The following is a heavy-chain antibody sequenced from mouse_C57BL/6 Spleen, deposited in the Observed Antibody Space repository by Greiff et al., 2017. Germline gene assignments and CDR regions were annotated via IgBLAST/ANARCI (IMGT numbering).Heavy chain of an antibody. J-gene: IGHJ1*03. CDR2: IHPNSGST. CDR3: AREGNYYGSTRYWYFDV. CDR1: GYTFTSYW. D-gene: IGHD1-1*01. V-gene: IGHV1-64*01. Sequence: QVQLQQPGAELVKPGASVKLSCKASGYTFTSYWMHWVKQRPGQGLEWIGMIHPNSGSTNYNEKFKSKATLTVDKSSSTAYMQLSSLTSEDSAVYYCAREGNYYGSTRYWYFDVWGTGTTVTVSS.